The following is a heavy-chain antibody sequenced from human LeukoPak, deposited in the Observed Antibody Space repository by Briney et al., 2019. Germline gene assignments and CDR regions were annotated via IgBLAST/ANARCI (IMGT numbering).Heavy chain of an antibody. CDR3: AKDRRVDDILTGYFDY. CDR2: ISGSGAST. D-gene: IGHD3-9*01. CDR1: GFSFSNAW. Sequence: LLGGSLRLSCATSGFSFSNAWMSWVRQAPGKGLEWISGISGSGASTYYADSVTGRFTISRDNSRNTLYLQMNSLRGDDTAVYYCAKDRRVDDILTGYFDYWGQGTLVTVSS. J-gene: IGHJ4*02. V-gene: IGHV3-23*01.